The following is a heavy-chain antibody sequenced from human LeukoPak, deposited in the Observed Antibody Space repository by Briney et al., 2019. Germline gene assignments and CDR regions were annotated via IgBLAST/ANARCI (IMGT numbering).Heavy chain of an antibody. CDR2: IYTSGST. V-gene: IGHV4-4*09. D-gene: IGHD1-26*01. CDR3: ARTSGSRSRYFDY. CDR1: GGSLSSYY. Sequence: SETLSLTCTVSGGSLSSYYWSWIRQPPGKGLEGIGYIYTSGSTNYNPSLKSRVTISVDTSKNQFSLKLSSVTAADTAVYYCARTSGSRSRYFDYWGQGTLVTVSS. J-gene: IGHJ4*02.